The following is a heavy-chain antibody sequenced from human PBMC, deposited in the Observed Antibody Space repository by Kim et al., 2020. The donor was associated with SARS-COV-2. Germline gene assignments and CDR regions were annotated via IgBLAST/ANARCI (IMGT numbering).Heavy chain of an antibody. CDR3: AAHGLRGGLSFDY. Sequence: YAQKFQGRVTMTRETSTSTVYMELSSLRSEDTAVYYCAAHGLRGGLSFDYWGQGTLVTVSS. J-gene: IGHJ4*02. V-gene: IGHV1-46*01. D-gene: IGHD3-10*01.